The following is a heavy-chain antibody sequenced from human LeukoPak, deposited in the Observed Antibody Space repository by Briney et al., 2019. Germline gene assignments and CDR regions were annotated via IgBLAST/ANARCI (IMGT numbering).Heavy chain of an antibody. CDR2: ISPSSGT. CDR3: ARDSRPYGDYVPHHY. D-gene: IGHD4-17*01. J-gene: IGHJ4*02. Sequence: PGGSLRLSCAASGFTFSSYAMRWVRQAPGKGLEWVSAISPSSGTFYADSVKGRFTISRDNSKNTLYLQMNSLRSEDTAVYYCARDSRPYGDYVPHHYWGQGTLVTVSS. CDR1: GFTFSSYA. V-gene: IGHV3-23*01.